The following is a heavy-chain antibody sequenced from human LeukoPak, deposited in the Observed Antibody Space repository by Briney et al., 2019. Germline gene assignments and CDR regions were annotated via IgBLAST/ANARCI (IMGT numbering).Heavy chain of an antibody. Sequence: SETLSLTCAVYGGSFSGYYWSWIRQPPGKGLEWIGAINHSGSTNYNPSLKSRVTISVDTSKNQFSLKLSSVTAADTAVYYCARAVRFLEWLLNYYYIDVWGKGTTVTVSS. D-gene: IGHD3-3*01. CDR3: ARAVRFLEWLLNYYYIDV. CDR2: INHSGST. V-gene: IGHV4-34*01. J-gene: IGHJ6*03. CDR1: GGSFSGYY.